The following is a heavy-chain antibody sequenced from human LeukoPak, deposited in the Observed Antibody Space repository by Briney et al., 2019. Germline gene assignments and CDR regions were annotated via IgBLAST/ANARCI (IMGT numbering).Heavy chain of an antibody. D-gene: IGHD5-24*01. Sequence: GGTLRLSCAVSGFTFRSYLMHWVRQAPGQGLVWVSRINQDETKAYADSVKGRFTVSRDNAKNMMYLQLNGLRAADTAVYFCGRGGDGIDVWGQGTTVIVSS. V-gene: IGHV3-74*01. CDR1: GFTFRSYL. CDR2: INQDETKA. CDR3: GRGGDGIDV. J-gene: IGHJ3*01.